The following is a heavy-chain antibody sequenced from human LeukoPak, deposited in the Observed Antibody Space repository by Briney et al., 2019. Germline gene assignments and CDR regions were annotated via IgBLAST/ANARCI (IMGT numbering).Heavy chain of an antibody. D-gene: IGHD2-15*01. CDR3: ARDQTPFY. V-gene: IGHV3-9*01. CDR1: GFTFDDYA. CDR2: ISWNTGSI. J-gene: IGHJ4*02. Sequence: GGSLRLSCAASGFTFDDYAMHWVRQAPGKGLEWVSGISWNTGSIGYADSVKGRFTISRDNAKSSMWLQMNSLRDEDTAVYYCARDQTPFYWGQGSLVTVSS.